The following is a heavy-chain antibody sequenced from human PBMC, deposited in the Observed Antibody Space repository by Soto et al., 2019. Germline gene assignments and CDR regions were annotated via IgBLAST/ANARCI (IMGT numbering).Heavy chain of an antibody. V-gene: IGHV3-33*01. J-gene: IGHJ4*02. CDR1: GFTFSSYG. CDR3: ARGGYCSGGSCYSRGNDY. Sequence: QVQLVESGGGVVQPGRSLSLSCAASGFTFSSYGMHWVRQAPGKGLERVAVIWYDGSNKYYADSVKGRFTISRDNSKNTMYLQMNSLRAEDTAVYYCARGGYCSGGSCYSRGNDYWGQGTLVTVSS. CDR2: IWYDGSNK. D-gene: IGHD2-15*01.